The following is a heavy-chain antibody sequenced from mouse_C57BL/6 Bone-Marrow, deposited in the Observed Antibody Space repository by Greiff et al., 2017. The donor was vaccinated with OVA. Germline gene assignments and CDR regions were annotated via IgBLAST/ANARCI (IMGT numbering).Heavy chain of an antibody. CDR3: ARLYCGSSYTLDY. CDR2: IGPGSGST. V-gene: IGHV1-77*01. Sequence: QVQLQQSGAELVKPGASVKISCKASGYTFTDYYINWVKQRPGQGLEWIGKIGPGSGSTYYNEKFKGKATLTADKSSSTAYMQLSCLTSMDSAVYDSARLYCGSSYTLDYWGQGTSVTVSS. J-gene: IGHJ4*01. D-gene: IGHD1-1*01. CDR1: GYTFTDYY.